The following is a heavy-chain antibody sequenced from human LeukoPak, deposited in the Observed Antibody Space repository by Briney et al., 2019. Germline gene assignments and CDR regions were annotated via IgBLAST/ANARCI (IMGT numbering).Heavy chain of an antibody. V-gene: IGHV3-69-1*01. CDR2: ITSGGHI. J-gene: IGHJ4*02. D-gene: IGHD3-10*01. CDR1: GFTFRASN. CDR3: ARYSGTYRDY. Sequence: GGSLRLSCATSGFTFRASNMNWVRQAPGKGLEWVSSITSGGHIFYADSVEGRFTISRDNAKNSLYLQMNNLRAEDTAVYFCARYSGTYRDYWGQGTLVTVSS.